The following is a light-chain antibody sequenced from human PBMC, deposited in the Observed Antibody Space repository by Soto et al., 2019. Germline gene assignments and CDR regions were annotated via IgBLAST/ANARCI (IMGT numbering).Light chain of an antibody. V-gene: IGLV2-14*01. J-gene: IGLJ3*02. Sequence: QSALTQPASVSGSPGQSITISCTGTSSDVGGYNHVSWYQQQPGKAPKLIIYEVNNRPSGISNRVSGSKSGNTASLTISGLQAEDEADYYCTSYASTNTWVFGGGTKVTVL. CDR3: TSYASTNTWV. CDR1: SSDVGGYNH. CDR2: EVN.